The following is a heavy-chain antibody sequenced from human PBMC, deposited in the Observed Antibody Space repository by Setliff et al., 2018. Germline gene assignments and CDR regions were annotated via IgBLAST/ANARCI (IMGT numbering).Heavy chain of an antibody. V-gene: IGHV1-69*13. D-gene: IGHD3-9*01. CDR1: GGTFNNYA. Sequence: GASVKVSCKASGGTFNNYALSWVRQAPGQGLEWMGGIIPIFHSPNYAQSFQGRVAISADGSTSSVFLELSSLRSEDTAVYYCARENLLTGPNTFDLWGPGTMVTVSS. CDR3: ARENLLTGPNTFDL. CDR2: IIPIFHSP. J-gene: IGHJ3*01.